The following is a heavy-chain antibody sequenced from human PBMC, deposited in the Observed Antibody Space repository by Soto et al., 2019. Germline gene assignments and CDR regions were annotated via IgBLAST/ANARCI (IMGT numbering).Heavy chain of an antibody. Sequence: VQLAESGGGLAQPGGSLRLSCAASGFTLSGYAMDWVRRAPGKGLEYVSVISSNGVGTYYANSVQGRFTISRDNSKNTVYLQMGSLRPEDMAVYYCARRARPDFYYMDVWGKGTTVTVSS. CDR3: ARRARPDFYYMDV. CDR1: GFTLSGYA. V-gene: IGHV3-64*01. D-gene: IGHD6-6*01. J-gene: IGHJ6*03. CDR2: ISSNGVGT.